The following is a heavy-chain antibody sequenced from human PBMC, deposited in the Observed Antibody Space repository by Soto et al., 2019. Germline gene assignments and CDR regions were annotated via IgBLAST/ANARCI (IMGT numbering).Heavy chain of an antibody. CDR2: ISYDGSNK. CDR3: AKDQLVQRRTPPAT. J-gene: IGHJ5*02. Sequence: QVELVESGGGVVQPGRSLRLSCAASGFTFSSYGMHWVRQAPGKGLEWVAVISYDGSNKYYADSVKGRFTISRDNSKNTLYLQMNSLRAEDTAVYYCAKDQLVQRRTPPATWGQGTLVTVSS. V-gene: IGHV3-30*18. CDR1: GFTFSSYG. D-gene: IGHD2-2*01.